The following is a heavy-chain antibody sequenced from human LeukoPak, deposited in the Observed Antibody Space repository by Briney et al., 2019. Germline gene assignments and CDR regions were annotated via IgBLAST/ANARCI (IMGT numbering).Heavy chain of an antibody. CDR2: ISYDGSNK. V-gene: IGHV3-30*01. D-gene: IGHD1-7*01. J-gene: IGHJ4*02. CDR1: GFTFSSYA. CDR3: ARVTKAGTTRDY. Sequence: GGSLRLSCAASGFTFSSYAMHWVRQAPGKGLEWVAVISYDGSNKYYADSVKGRFTISRDNSRNTLYLQINSLRVEDTAVYYCARVTKAGTTRDYWGQGTLVTVSS.